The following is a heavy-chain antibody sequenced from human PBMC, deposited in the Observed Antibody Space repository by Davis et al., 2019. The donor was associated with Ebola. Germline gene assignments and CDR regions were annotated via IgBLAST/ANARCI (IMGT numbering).Heavy chain of an antibody. J-gene: IGHJ6*02. D-gene: IGHD3-16*01. Sequence: GGSLRLSCTDPVITFSSYAMTWVRQAPGKGLEWVSAISGSGGSTYYADSAKGRFTISRDNAKNSLYLQMNSLRAEDTAVYYCARDRPLDFFFGDYYGMDVWGQGTTVTVSS. CDR2: ISGSGGST. CDR3: ARDRPLDFFFGDYYGMDV. V-gene: IGHV3-23*01. CDR1: VITFSSYA.